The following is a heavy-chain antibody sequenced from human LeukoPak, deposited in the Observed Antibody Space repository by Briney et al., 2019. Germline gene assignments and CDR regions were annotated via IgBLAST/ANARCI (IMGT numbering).Heavy chain of an antibody. J-gene: IGHJ4*02. V-gene: IGHV3-23*01. CDR3: AKQLGYCSDGSCYFPY. CDR2: ISNNGGYT. D-gene: IGHD2-15*01. CDR1: GFTFSNYP. Sequence: GGSLRLSCVVSGFTFSNYPMSWARQAPGKGLEWVSAISNNGGYTYYADSVQGRFTISRDNSKSTLCLQMNSLRAEDTAVYYCAKQLGYCSDGSCYFPYWGQGTLVTVSS.